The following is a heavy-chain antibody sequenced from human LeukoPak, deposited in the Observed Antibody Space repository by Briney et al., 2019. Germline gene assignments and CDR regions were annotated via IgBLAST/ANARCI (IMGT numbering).Heavy chain of an antibody. CDR2: FSAYNGNT. CDR3: AREERLIAATGRGAFDY. D-gene: IGHD6-13*01. CDR1: GYTFTSYG. Sequence: ASVKVSCKASGYTFTSYGISWVRQAPGQGLEWMGWFSAYNGNTNYAQKFQGRVTMTRDTSTGTVYMELSSLRSEDTAVYYCAREERLIAATGRGAFDYWGQGTLVTVSS. J-gene: IGHJ4*02. V-gene: IGHV1-18*01.